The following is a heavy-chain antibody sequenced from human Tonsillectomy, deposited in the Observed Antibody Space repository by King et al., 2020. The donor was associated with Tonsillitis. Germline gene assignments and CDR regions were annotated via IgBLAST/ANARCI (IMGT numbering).Heavy chain of an antibody. CDR2: IYPDDSDI. Sequence: EVQLVQSGAEVKKPGESLKISCKTSGYDFTTYWIGWVRQMPGKGLEWVGNIYPDDSDIIYSPSWQGRVTISADNSIDTAYLQWSSLKASDTAVYYCARRRRDCRETTCYPRYFDYWGQGTLVTVSS. D-gene: IGHD2/OR15-2a*01. CDR1: GYDFTTYW. CDR3: ARRRRDCRETTCYPRYFDY. J-gene: IGHJ4*02. V-gene: IGHV5-51*01.